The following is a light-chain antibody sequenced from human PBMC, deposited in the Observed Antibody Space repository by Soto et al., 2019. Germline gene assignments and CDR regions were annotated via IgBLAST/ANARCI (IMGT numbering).Light chain of an antibody. CDR3: SSYTSSSTRI. J-gene: IGLJ2*01. Sequence: QSALTQPASVSGSPGQSITISCTGTSSDVGGYNYVSWYQHHPGEAPKLMIYDVSNRPSGVSNRFSGSKSGNTASLTISGLQAEDEADYYCSSYTSSSTRIFGGGTQLTVL. CDR2: DVS. CDR1: SSDVGGYNY. V-gene: IGLV2-14*03.